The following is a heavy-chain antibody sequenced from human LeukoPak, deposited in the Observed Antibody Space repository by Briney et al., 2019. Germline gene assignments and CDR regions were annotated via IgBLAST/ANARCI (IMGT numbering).Heavy chain of an antibody. CDR1: GYTFTGYC. CDR2: INPNSGGT. CDR3: ARDLAYGDYIFDY. Sequence: ASVKVSCKASGYTFTGYCMHWVRQAPGQGLEWMGWINPNSGGTNYAQKFQGRVTMTRDTSISTAYMELSRLRSDDTAVYYCARDLAYGDYIFDYWGQGTLVTVSS. V-gene: IGHV1-2*02. D-gene: IGHD4-17*01. J-gene: IGHJ4*02.